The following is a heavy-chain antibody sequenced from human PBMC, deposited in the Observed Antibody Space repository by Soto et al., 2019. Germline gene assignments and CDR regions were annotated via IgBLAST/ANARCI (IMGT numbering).Heavy chain of an antibody. CDR1: GFTFSNYN. CDR3: ARSPLYSGLSNYFDY. Sequence: GGSLRLSCAASGFTFSNYNMYWVRQAPGKGLEWVSSITASTNIYYADSVKGRFTISRDKAKNSLYLQMNSLRNEDTAVYYCARSPLYSGLSNYFDYWGQGTLVTVSS. V-gene: IGHV3-48*02. D-gene: IGHD6-6*01. J-gene: IGHJ4*02. CDR2: ITASTNI.